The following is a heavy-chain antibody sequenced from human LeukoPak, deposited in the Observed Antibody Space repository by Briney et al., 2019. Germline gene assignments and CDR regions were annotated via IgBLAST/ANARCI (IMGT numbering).Heavy chain of an antibody. V-gene: IGHV4-59*12. D-gene: IGHD3-10*01. CDR3: TFRGGWNAFDT. CDR1: GGSISSYY. J-gene: IGHJ3*02. CDR2: IYYSGTT. Sequence: SETLSLTCTVSGGSISSYYWNWIRQPPGKGLEWIGYIYYSGTTSYNPSLKSRVTISVDTSKNQFSLNLSSVTAADTALYYCTFRGGWNAFDTWGQGTMVTVSS.